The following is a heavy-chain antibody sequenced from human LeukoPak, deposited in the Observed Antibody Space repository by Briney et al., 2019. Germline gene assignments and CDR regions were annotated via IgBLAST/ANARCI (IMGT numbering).Heavy chain of an antibody. D-gene: IGHD5-12*01. V-gene: IGHV3-49*03. CDR1: GFTFGDYA. Sequence: GGSLRLSCTASGFTFGDYAMSWFRQAPGKGLEWVGFIRSKAYGGTTEYAASVKGRFTISRDDSKSIAYLQMNSLKTEDTAVYYCTSRYSGHDWWGGFDYWGQGTLVTVSS. J-gene: IGHJ4*02. CDR3: TSRYSGHDWWGGFDY. CDR2: IRSKAYGGTT.